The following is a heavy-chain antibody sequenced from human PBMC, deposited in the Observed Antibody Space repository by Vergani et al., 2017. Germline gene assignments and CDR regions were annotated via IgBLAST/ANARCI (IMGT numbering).Heavy chain of an antibody. CDR1: GFTFSSYG. V-gene: IGHV3-30*02. J-gene: IGHJ4*02. CDR2: IRYDGSNK. CDR3: AKVPNHSIYYFDY. D-gene: IGHD5/OR15-5a*01. Sequence: VQLVESGGGVVQPGGSLRLSCAASGFTFSSYGMHWVRQAPGKGLEWVAFIRYDGSNKYYADSVKGRFTISRDNSKNTLYLQMNSLRAEDTAVYYCAKVPNHSIYYFDYWGQGTLVTVSS.